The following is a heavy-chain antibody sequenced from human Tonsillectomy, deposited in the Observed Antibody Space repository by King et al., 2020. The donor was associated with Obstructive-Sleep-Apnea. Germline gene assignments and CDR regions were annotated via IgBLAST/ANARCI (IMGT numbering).Heavy chain of an antibody. Sequence: VQLVESGAEVKKPGASVKVSCKASGYTFTSYCISCVRQAPGQGLEWMGCISAHNGNTNYAQKLQCRVTMTTDTSTSTAYMELRSLRSDDTAVYYCARQPASSGSYGDYWGQGTLVTVSS. CDR3: ARQPASSGSYGDY. D-gene: IGHD1-26*01. J-gene: IGHJ4*02. CDR1: GYTFTSYC. CDR2: ISAHNGNT. V-gene: IGHV1-18*04.